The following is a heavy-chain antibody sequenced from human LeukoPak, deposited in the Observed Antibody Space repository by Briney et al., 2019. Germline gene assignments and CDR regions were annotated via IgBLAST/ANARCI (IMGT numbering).Heavy chain of an antibody. CDR3: ARDGSEYSSSWYSGDYYYYMDV. J-gene: IGHJ6*03. CDR1: GYTFTGYY. D-gene: IGHD6-13*01. CDR2: VSAYNGNT. Sequence: ASVKVSFTASGYTFTGYYMHWVRQAPGQGLERMGWVSAYNGNTNYAQKLKGRVTMTTDTSTSTAYMELRSLRSDDTAVYYCARDGSEYSSSWYSGDYYYYMDVWGKGTTVTVSS. V-gene: IGHV1-18*04.